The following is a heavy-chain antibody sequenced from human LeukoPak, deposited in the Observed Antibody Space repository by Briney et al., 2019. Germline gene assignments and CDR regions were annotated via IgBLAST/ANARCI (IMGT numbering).Heavy chain of an antibody. CDR2: IGAGGTFT. Sequence: GGSLRLSCTASGFTFSSCAMNWVRQAPGKGLEWVSGIGAGGTFTYYADSVKGRFTISRDNSRNTLYLQMNSLRADDTAVYYCAKDLDYTTYGYYLDYWGQGTLVTVSS. V-gene: IGHV3-23*01. CDR3: AKDLDYTTYGYYLDY. CDR1: GFTFSSCA. J-gene: IGHJ4*02. D-gene: IGHD4-11*01.